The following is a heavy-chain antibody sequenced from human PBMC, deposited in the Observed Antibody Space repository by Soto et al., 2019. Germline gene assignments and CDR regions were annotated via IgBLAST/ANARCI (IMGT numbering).Heavy chain of an antibody. CDR1: GFTFSSYS. J-gene: IGHJ4*02. Sequence: GGSLRLSCAASGFTFSSYSMNWVRQAPGKGLEWVSSISSSSSYIYYADSVKGRFTISIDNAKNSLYLQMNSLRAEDTAVYYCARLYCSGGSCYPYFDYWGQGTLVTVSS. CDR2: ISSSSSYI. CDR3: ARLYCSGGSCYPYFDY. D-gene: IGHD2-15*01. V-gene: IGHV3-21*01.